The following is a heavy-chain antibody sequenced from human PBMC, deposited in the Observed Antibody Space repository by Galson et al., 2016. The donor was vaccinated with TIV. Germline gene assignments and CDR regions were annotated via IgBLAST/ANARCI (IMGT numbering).Heavy chain of an antibody. J-gene: IGHJ6*02. CDR2: IYDSGST. V-gene: IGHV4-59*11. CDR3: ADTYGDYGYYYGMDV. Sequence: ETLSLTCTVSGGSISSHYCSWIRQPPGKGLEWIGYIYDSGSTNYNPSLKSRVTISVDTSKNQFSLKLKSVTAADTAVYYCADTYGDYGYYYGMDVWGQGTTVTVSS. CDR1: GGSISSHY. D-gene: IGHD4-17*01.